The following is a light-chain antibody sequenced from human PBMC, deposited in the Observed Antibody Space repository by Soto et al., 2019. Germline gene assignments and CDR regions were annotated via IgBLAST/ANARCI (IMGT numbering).Light chain of an antibody. CDR3: MQVRQSPIT. V-gene: IGKV2-28*01. CDR1: QSLLYSDGYNY. Sequence: DIVMTQSPLFLPVTVGEPASISCRASQSLLYSDGYNYLNWYVQKPGQSPQLLISLGSHRESGVPDRFSGSASGTDFTLKISRVETEDFGIYFCMQVRQSPITFGQGTRLDMK. CDR2: LGS. J-gene: IGKJ5*01.